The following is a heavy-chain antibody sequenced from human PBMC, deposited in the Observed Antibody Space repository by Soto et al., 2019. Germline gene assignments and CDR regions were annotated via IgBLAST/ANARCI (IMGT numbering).Heavy chain of an antibody. CDR1: EHTFTNFY. J-gene: IGHJ4*02. V-gene: IGHV1-2*02. CDR2: INPNSGGT. D-gene: IGHD3-9*01. Sequence: QVQLVQSGAEVKKPGASVKVSCKASEHTFTNFYIHWVRQAPGQGLECVGWINPNSGGTNYAQKFQGRVTMTRDTSINKAYMELSRLTSDDTAVYYCAGYHFDILTGPGGTSSWGQGPLVTVAS. CDR3: AGYHFDILTGPGGTSS.